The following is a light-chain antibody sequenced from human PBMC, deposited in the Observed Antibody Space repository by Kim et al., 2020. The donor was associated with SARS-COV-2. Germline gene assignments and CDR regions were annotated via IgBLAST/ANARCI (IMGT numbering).Light chain of an antibody. J-gene: IGLJ1*01. CDR2: DVS. CDR1: SSDIGGYNY. Sequence: GQSITISCTGTSSDIGGYNYVSWYQQHPGKAPKRMIYDVSKRPSGVSVRFSGSKAGNTASLTISGLQAEDEADYYCNSYTSGNTRVFGTGTKVTVL. CDR3: NSYTSGNTRV. V-gene: IGLV2-14*04.